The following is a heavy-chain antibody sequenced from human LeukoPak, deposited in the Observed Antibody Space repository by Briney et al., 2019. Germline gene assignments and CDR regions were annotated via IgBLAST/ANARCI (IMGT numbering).Heavy chain of an antibody. CDR3: AKATRDIVVVVAAIVNAFDI. V-gene: IGHV3-23*01. D-gene: IGHD2-15*01. CDR2: ISGSGGST. J-gene: IGHJ3*02. CDR1: GFTFSSYA. Sequence: VGSLRLSSAASGFTFSSYAMSWVRQAPGKRLEWVSAISGSGGSTYYADSLKGRFTISRDNSKNTLYLQMNSLRAEDTAVYYYAKATRDIVVVVAAIVNAFDIWGQGTMVTVSS.